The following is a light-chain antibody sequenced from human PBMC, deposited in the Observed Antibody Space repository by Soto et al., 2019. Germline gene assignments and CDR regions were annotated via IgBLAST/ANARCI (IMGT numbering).Light chain of an antibody. CDR3: QQYGSSPIT. V-gene: IGKV3-20*01. CDR2: GAS. J-gene: IGKJ5*01. CDR1: QSVSSSY. Sequence: ESVLTQSPGTLSLSPGERATLSCRASQSVSSSYLAWYQQKPGQAPRLLIYGASSRATGIPDRFSGSGSGTDFTLTISSLEPEDVSVYYCQQYGSSPITFGQGTRLEIK.